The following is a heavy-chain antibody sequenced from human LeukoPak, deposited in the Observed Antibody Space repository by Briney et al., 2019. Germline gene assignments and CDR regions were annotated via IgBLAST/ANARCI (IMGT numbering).Heavy chain of an antibody. Sequence: KPGASVKVSCKASGYTFTSYYMHWVRQAPGQGLEWVGAINPIGGTTTYAQKFQGRVTMTRDTSTTTVYMELYSLGHDDTAVYHCARDLLAPDYWGQGTLVTVSS. V-gene: IGHV1-46*01. CDR3: ARDLLAPDY. CDR2: INPIGGTT. D-gene: IGHD1-26*01. CDR1: GYTFTSYY. J-gene: IGHJ4*02.